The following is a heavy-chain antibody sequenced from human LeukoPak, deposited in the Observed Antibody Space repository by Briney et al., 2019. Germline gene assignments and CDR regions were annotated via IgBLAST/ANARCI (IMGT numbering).Heavy chain of an antibody. J-gene: IGHJ6*03. CDR1: GFTFSSYS. CDR3: APLGVTDNYHYMDV. Sequence: GGSLRLSCAASGFTFSSYSMNWVRQAPGKGLEGVGRSRGRPNGYGTEYAASVKGRFTLSSDDSKNSVFLQMNSLKIEETAVYYCAPLGVTDNYHYMDVWGQGTTVTVSS. D-gene: IGHD2-21*02. CDR2: SRGRPNGYGT. V-gene: IGHV3-72*01.